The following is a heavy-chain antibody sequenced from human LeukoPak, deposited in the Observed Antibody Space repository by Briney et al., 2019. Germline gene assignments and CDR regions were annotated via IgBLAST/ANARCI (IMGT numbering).Heavy chain of an antibody. V-gene: IGHV3-30*04. D-gene: IGHD2-2*01. CDR3: ARVFVVVPAAGGGDY. CDR1: GFTFSSYA. CDR2: ISYDGSNK. J-gene: IGHJ4*02. Sequence: PGGSLRLSCAASGFTFSSYAMHWVRQAPGKGLEWVAVISYDGSNKYYADSVKGRFTISRDNSKNTLYLQVNSLRAEDTAVYYCARVFVVVPAAGGGDYWGQGTLVTVSS.